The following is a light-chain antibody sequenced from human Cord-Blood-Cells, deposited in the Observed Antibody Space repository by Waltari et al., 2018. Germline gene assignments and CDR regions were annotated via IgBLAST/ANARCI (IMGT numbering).Light chain of an antibody. CDR1: QSVISY. J-gene: IGKJ1*01. CDR2: DAS. V-gene: IGKV3-11*01. Sequence: EIVLTQSPATPSLSPGERATLACRASQSVISYLAWYQQKPGQAPRLLIYDASNRATGIPARFSGSGSGTDFTLTISSLEPEDFAFYYCQQRSNWPWTFGQGTKVEIK. CDR3: QQRSNWPWT.